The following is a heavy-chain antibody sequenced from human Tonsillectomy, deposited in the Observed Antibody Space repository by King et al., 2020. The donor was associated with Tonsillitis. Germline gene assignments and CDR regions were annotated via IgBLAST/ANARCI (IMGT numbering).Heavy chain of an antibody. V-gene: IGHV3-11*01. Sequence: VQLVESGGGLVKPGGSLRLSCAASGFTFSDYYMSWIRQAPGKGLEWVSYISSSGSTIYYADSVKGRFTISRDNAKNSLYLQMNSLRAGDTAVYYCARTVLRFLEWFPFADYWGQGTLVTVSS. CDR1: GFTFSDYY. D-gene: IGHD3-3*01. CDR2: ISSSGSTI. J-gene: IGHJ4*02. CDR3: ARTVLRFLEWFPFADY.